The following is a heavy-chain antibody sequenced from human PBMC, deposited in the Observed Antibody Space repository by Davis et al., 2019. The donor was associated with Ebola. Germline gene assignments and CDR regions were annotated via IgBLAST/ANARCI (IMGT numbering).Heavy chain of an antibody. CDR3: ARAGFDEVLDY. V-gene: IGHV3-30*04. Sequence: GESLKISCAASGFTFSNYAMHWVRQAPRKGLELGAVVSNSGREKFYGDSVKGRFTISRDNSENTLYLQMNSLTADDTAVYYCARAGFDEVLDYWGQGTPVTVSS. CDR2: VSNSGREK. D-gene: IGHD3-3*01. CDR1: GFTFSNYA. J-gene: IGHJ4*02.